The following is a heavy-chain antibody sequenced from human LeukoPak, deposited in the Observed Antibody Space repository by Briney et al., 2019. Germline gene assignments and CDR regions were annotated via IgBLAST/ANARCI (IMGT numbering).Heavy chain of an antibody. CDR2: ISSSSSYI. J-gene: IGHJ4*02. CDR3: ARDGARCRYER. D-gene: IGHD5-12*01. Sequence: GGSLRLSCAASGFTFSSYSMNWVRQAPGKGLEWVSSISSSSSYIYYADSVKGRFTISRDNAKNSLYLQMNSLRAEDTAVYYCARDGARCRYERWGQGTLVTVSS. V-gene: IGHV3-21*01. CDR1: GFTFSSYS.